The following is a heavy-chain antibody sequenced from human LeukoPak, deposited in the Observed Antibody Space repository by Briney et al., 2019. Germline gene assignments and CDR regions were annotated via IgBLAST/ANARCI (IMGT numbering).Heavy chain of an antibody. CDR1: GFTFSSYA. CDR2: ISGSGGST. V-gene: IGHV3-23*01. J-gene: IGHJ3*02. D-gene: IGHD6-19*01. CDR3: AKIGPKAVAGTAVDAFDI. Sequence: GGSLRLSCAASGFTFSSYAMSWVRQAPGKGLEWVSAISGSGGSTYYADSVKGRFTISRDNSKNTLYLQMSSLRAEDTAVYYCAKIGPKAVAGTAVDAFDIWGQGTMVTVSS.